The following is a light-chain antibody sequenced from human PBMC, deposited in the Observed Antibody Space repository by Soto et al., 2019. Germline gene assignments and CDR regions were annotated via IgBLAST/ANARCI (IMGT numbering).Light chain of an antibody. CDR1: SSDVGGYNY. CDR2: DVS. Sequence: SVLTQPASGSGSPGQSITISCTGTSSDVGGYNYVSWYQQHPGKAPKLMIYDVSNRPSGVSNRFSGSKSGNTASLTISGLQAEDEADYYCSSYTSSSTPVFGGGTKVTVL. CDR3: SSYTSSSTPV. J-gene: IGLJ2*01. V-gene: IGLV2-14*01.